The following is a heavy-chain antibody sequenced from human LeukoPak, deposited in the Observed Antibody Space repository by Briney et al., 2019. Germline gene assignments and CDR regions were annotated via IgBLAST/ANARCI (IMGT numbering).Heavy chain of an antibody. CDR1: GFTFSSYA. Sequence: GGSLRLSCAASGFTFSSYAMTGVRQAPGKGLEWASSISASVGNTYYADSVKGRFTISRDNSKNTLYLQMNSQRVDDTAVYYCAKVAGVDNYYYMDVWGKGTTVTVSS. CDR3: AKVAGVDNYYYMDV. D-gene: IGHD2-15*01. CDR2: ISASVGNT. V-gene: IGHV3-23*01. J-gene: IGHJ6*03.